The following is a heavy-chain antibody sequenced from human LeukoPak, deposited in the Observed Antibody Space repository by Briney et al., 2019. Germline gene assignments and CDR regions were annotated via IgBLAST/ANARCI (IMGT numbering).Heavy chain of an antibody. Sequence: GGSLRLSCAASGFTFSCYNMNWVRQAPGKGLEWVSSISYSSRARYYADSVKGRFTISRDNVKNSLYLQMDSLRAEDTAVYYCARAYCSSTSCFGWGQGTLVTVSS. CDR3: ARAYCSSTSCFG. CDR2: ISYSSRAR. J-gene: IGHJ4*02. V-gene: IGHV3-48*01. D-gene: IGHD2-2*01. CDR1: GFTFSCYN.